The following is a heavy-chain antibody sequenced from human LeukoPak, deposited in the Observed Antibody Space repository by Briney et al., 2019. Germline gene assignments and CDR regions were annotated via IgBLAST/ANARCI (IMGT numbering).Heavy chain of an antibody. CDR1: GFTFSSYS. V-gene: IGHV3-21*01. CDR2: ISSSSSYI. CDR3: ASHYTYCSGGSCYYYYYGMDV. J-gene: IGHJ6*01. Sequence: PGGSLRLSCAASGFTFSSYSMNWVRQAPGKGLEWVSSISSSSSYIYYADSVKGRFTISRDNAKNSLYLQMNSLRAEDTAVYYCASHYTYCSGGSCYYYYYGMDVWGKGPRSPSPQ. D-gene: IGHD2-15*01.